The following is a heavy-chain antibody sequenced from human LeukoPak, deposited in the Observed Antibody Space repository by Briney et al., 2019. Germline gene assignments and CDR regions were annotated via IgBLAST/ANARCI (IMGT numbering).Heavy chain of an antibody. D-gene: IGHD5-24*01. CDR2: IYTSGST. CDR3: ARLRGMATSYYYYYMDV. V-gene: IGHV4-4*09. Sequence: IRYIYTSGSTNYNPSLKSRVTISVDTSKNQFSLKLSSVTAADTAVYYCARLRGMATSYYYYYMDVWGKGTTATVSS. J-gene: IGHJ6*03.